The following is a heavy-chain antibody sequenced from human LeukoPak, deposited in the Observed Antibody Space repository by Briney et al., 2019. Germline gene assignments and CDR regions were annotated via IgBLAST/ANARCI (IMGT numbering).Heavy chain of an antibody. V-gene: IGHV4-34*01. CDR3: ARGDRDGYPYYFDY. D-gene: IGHD5-24*01. CDR2: INHSGSA. Sequence: SETLSLTCAVYGGSFSGYYWSWIRQPPGKGLEWIGEINHSGSANYNPSLKSRVTISVDTSKNQFSLKLSSVTAADTAVYYCARGDRDGYPYYFDYWGQGTLVTVSS. J-gene: IGHJ4*02. CDR1: GGSFSGYY.